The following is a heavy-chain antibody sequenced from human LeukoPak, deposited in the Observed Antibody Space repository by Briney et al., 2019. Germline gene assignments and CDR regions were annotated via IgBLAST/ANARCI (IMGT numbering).Heavy chain of an antibody. J-gene: IGHJ4*02. CDR2: ISGSGGST. V-gene: IGHV3-23*01. CDR1: GFPFRIYA. D-gene: IGHD7-27*01. Sequence: PGGSLSLSCAASGFPFRIYAMSGVPQATGKGVEGGSAISGSGGSTYYADSVKGRFTISRDNAKNSLYLQMNSLRAEDTAVYYCARIIPGEATGDYWGQGTLVTVSS. CDR3: ARIIPGEATGDY.